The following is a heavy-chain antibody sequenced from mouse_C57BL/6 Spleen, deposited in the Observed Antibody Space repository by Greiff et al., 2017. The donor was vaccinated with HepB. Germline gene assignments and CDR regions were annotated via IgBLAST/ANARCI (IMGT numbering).Heavy chain of an antibody. D-gene: IGHD2-5*01. J-gene: IGHJ1*03. V-gene: IGHV2-2*01. CDR3: ASYSNYEYFDV. CDR1: GFSLTSYG. CDR2: IWSGGST. Sequence: VKLKQSGPGLVQPSQSLSITCTVSGFSLTSYGVHWVRQSPGKGLEWLGVIWSGGSTDYNAAFISRLSISKDNSKSQVFFKMNSLQADDTAIYYCASYSNYEYFDVWGTGTTVTVSS.